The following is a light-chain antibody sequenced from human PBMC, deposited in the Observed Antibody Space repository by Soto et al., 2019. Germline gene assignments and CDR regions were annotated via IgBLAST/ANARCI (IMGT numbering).Light chain of an antibody. CDR2: DAS. CDR1: QSVSSN. V-gene: IGKV3D-15*02. Sequence: EIVMKQSPATLSVSTGERATLSCRASQSVSSNLAWYQQKPGQAPRPLIYDASNRATGIPARFSGSGSGTDFTLTISSLEPEDFAVYYCQQYGSSPLITFGQGTLLEIK. J-gene: IGKJ5*01. CDR3: QQYGSSPLIT.